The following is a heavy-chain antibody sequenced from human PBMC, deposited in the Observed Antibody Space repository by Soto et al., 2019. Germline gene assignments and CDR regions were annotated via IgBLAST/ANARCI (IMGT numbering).Heavy chain of an antibody. J-gene: IGHJ4*02. CDR2: ISSSSSTI. V-gene: IGHV3-48*02. CDR3: ARDSGYSYGPIDY. D-gene: IGHD5-18*01. Sequence: GRSLRFPYAASGFTFSNYSINWVRQAPGKGLEWVSYISSSSSTIYYADSVKGRFTISRDNAKNSLYLQMNSLRDEDTAVYYCARDSGYSYGPIDYWGRGALVTVSS. CDR1: GFTFSNYS.